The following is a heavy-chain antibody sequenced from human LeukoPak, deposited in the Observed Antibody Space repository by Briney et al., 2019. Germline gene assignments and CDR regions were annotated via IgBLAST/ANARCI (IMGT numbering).Heavy chain of an antibody. CDR2: IYYSGST. Sequence: PSETLSLTCTVSGVSVSSGGYYWSCIRQHPGKGLEWIVYIYYSGSTYYNPSLKSRFTISVDTSKNQFSLKLSSVTAADTAVYYCARDGATKYDYVWGSYRNNWFDPWGQGTLVTVSS. CDR1: GVSVSSGGYY. V-gene: IGHV4-31*03. D-gene: IGHD3-16*01. CDR3: ARDGATKYDYVWGSYRNNWFDP. J-gene: IGHJ5*02.